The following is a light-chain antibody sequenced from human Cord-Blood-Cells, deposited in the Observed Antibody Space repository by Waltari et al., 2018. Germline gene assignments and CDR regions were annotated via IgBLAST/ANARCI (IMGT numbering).Light chain of an antibody. Sequence: QSALTQPASVSGSPGQSITISCTGTSSDVGGYNYVSWYQQHPGKAPKLMIYDVSNRLSGVSNRFSVSKSGNTASLTISGLQAEDEADYYCSSYTSSSTLVFGGGTKLTVL. CDR1: SSDVGGYNY. V-gene: IGLV2-14*01. CDR3: SSYTSSSTLV. J-gene: IGLJ3*02. CDR2: DVS.